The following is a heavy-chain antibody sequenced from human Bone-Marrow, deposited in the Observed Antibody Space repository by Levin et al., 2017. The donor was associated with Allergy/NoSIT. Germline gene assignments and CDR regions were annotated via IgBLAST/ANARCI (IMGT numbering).Heavy chain of an antibody. V-gene: IGHV4-39*07. CDR3: AGLCGVNVMATIDDFEFDAFDI. J-gene: IGHJ3*02. Sequence: RTSETLSLTCTVSGGSISSSSYYWGWIRQPPGKGLEWIGSIYYSGSTYYNPSLKSRVTISVDTSKNQFSLKLSSVTAADTAVYYCAGLCGVNVMATIDDFEFDAFDIWGQGTMVTVSS. D-gene: IGHD5-24*01. CDR2: IYYSGST. CDR1: GGSISSSSYY.